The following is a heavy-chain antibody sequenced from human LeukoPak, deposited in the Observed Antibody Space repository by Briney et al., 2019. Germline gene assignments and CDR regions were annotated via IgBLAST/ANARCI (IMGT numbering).Heavy chain of an antibody. D-gene: IGHD4-17*01. V-gene: IGHV3-48*02. CDR2: IGRSSNI. CDR1: GFTVSSHS. CDR3: ARDGTTVTSNYYYAMDV. J-gene: IGHJ6*02. Sequence: GGSLRLSCAASGFTVSSHSMNWVRQAPGKGLEWDAFIGRSSNIHYADSVKGRFTISRDNAKNSLYLQMNSLRDEDTAVYYCARDGTTVTSNYYYAMDVWGQGTTVTVSS.